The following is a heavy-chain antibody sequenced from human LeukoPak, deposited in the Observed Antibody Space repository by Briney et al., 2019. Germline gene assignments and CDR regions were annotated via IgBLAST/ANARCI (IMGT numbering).Heavy chain of an antibody. Sequence: AVKVSCKASGGTFSSYTISWVRQAPGQGLEWMGRIIPILGIANYAQKFQGRVTITADKSTSTAYMELSSLRSEDTAVYYCARDRYGSGAAFFDYWGQGTLVTVSS. V-gene: IGHV1-69*04. D-gene: IGHD3-10*01. CDR3: ARDRYGSGAAFFDY. CDR2: IIPILGIA. J-gene: IGHJ4*02. CDR1: GGTFSSYT.